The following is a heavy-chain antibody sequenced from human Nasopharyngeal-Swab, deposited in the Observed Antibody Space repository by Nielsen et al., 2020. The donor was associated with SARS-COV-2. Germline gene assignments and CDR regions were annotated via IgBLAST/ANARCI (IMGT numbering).Heavy chain of an antibody. D-gene: IGHD6-13*01. J-gene: IGHJ4*02. CDR3: TRDPYSTPPDY. V-gene: IGHV3-7*01. CDR1: GITFSSYW. Sequence: GGSLRLSCEASGITFSSYWMSWVRQAPGKGLEWVANIKHDGSEKNYVDSVKGRFTISRDNAKNFLFLQMNNLRAEDTAVYYCTRDPYSTPPDYWGQGTLVTVSS. CDR2: IKHDGSEK.